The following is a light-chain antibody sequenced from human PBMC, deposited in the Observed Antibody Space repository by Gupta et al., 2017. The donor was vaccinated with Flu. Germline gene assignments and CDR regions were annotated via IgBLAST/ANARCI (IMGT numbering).Light chain of an antibody. CDR1: QRITNW. J-gene: IGKJ1*01. Sequence: DNQMIQSPSPLSASVGDRVTITCRDTQRITNWLAWYQQKPGQAPKLLIYQSSRLESGVPSRCSCRKSGTEVTLTISSLQPEDFATYCCQEYNPWTFGQRTKVEI. CDR3: QEYNPWT. CDR2: QSS. V-gene: IGKV1-5*03.